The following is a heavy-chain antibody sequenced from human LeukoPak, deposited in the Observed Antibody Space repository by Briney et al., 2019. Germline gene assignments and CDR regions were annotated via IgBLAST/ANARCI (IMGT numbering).Heavy chain of an antibody. V-gene: IGHV6-1*01. J-gene: IGHJ4*02. D-gene: IGHD5-24*01. CDR2: TYYRSRWGN. CDR1: GDSVSNNIAT. CDR3: ASPSRVDY. Sequence: SQTLSLTCAISGDSVSNNIATWNWVRQSPSRGLEWLGRTYYRSRWGNDYAISVKSRITINPDTSRNQFSLQLNSVTPEDTAVYYCASPSRVDYWGQGTLVTVSS.